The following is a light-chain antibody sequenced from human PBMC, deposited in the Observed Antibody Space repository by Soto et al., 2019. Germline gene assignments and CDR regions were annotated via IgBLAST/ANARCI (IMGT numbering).Light chain of an antibody. Sequence: QSVLTQPASVSGSPGQSITISCTGTSSDVGGYNYVSWYQQQSGKAPKLMIHEVSNRPSGVSNRFSGSKSGNTASLTISGVQAEDEADYYCSSYTSSSAYGSGIGTKGTVL. CDR3: SSYTSSSAYG. CDR2: EVS. CDR1: SSDVGGYNY. V-gene: IGLV2-14*01. J-gene: IGLJ1*01.